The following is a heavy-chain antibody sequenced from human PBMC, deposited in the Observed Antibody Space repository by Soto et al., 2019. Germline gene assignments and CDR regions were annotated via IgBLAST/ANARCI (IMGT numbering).Heavy chain of an antibody. CDR2: ISASGDNA. J-gene: IGHJ4*02. CDR1: GFIFSSYA. D-gene: IGHD6-19*01. V-gene: IGHV3-23*01. Sequence: VGSLRLSCTASGFIFSSYAMSWVRQAPGKGLEWVSAISASGDNAYYADSVKGRFTISRDRSKSLYLQVKSLRAEDTAIYYCAKFFVAGTRGYFDSWGQGTLVTVSS. CDR3: AKFFVAGTRGYFDS.